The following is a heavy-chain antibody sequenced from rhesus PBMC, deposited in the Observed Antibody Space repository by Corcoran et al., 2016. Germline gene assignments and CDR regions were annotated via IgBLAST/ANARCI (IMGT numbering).Heavy chain of an antibody. V-gene: IGHV2-174*01. D-gene: IGHD3-22*01. CDR2: IYWDDDK. CDR1: GFSISTSGMG. J-gene: IGHJ1*01. CDR3: AHSYWSDYYDGGYFEF. Sequence: VTLKESGPALVKPTQTLTLTCTFSGFSISTSGMGVGWIRQPPGKALEWLALIYWDDDKYYSTSLKSRLTISKYTSKNQVVLTMTNMDPVDTATYYCAHSYWSDYYDGGYFEFWGQGALVTVSS.